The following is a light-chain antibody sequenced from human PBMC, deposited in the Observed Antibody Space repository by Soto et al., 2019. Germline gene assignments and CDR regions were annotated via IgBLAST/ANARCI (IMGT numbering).Light chain of an antibody. J-gene: IGLJ1*01. CDR1: SSDVGAYNY. V-gene: IGLV2-14*01. CDR2: EVS. Sequence: SGLAQPGAGAESPGQSIAISCTGTSSDVGAYNYVSWYQQHPGKAPKLIVHEVSDRPSGVSDRFSGSKSGNTASLTISGLQAEDEADYYCSSYTGAYTLVFGTGTKVTVL. CDR3: SSYTGAYTLV.